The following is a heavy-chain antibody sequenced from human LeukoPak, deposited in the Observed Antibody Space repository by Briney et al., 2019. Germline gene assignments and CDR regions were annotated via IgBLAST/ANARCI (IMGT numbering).Heavy chain of an antibody. J-gene: IGHJ4*02. D-gene: IGHD3-22*01. Sequence: GGSLRLSCAASGFTFSSYSMNWVRQAPGKGLEWVSYIISSSSTIYYADSVKGRFTISRDNAKNSLYLQMNSLRAEDTAVYYCARDALTYYYDSSGYLPYYFDYWGQGTLVTVSS. CDR2: IISSSSTI. CDR3: ARDALTYYYDSSGYLPYYFDY. CDR1: GFTFSSYS. V-gene: IGHV3-48*04.